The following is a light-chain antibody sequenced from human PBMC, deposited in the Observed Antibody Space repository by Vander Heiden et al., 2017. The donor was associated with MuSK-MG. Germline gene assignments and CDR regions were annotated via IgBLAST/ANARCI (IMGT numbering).Light chain of an antibody. V-gene: IGKV1-39*01. CDR2: AAS. CDR1: QSISTY. J-gene: IGKJ3*01. CDR3: LQSYRNGFT. Sequence: DIQMTQSTSSLSASVGDRVTITCLAGQSISTYLNWYQQKPVKAPKLLIYAASSFQSGVPSRSRRRGSGTDFTLTISILTPEDFATSYFLQSYRNGFTCGPGTKVEIK.